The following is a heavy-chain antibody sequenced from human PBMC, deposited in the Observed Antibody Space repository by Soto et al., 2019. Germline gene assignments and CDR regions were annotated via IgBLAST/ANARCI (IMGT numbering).Heavy chain of an antibody. V-gene: IGHV3-30-3*01. CDR3: ARTRIAAAGNYYYYGMDV. J-gene: IGHJ6*02. CDR2: ISYDGSNK. D-gene: IGHD6-13*01. CDR1: GFTFSSYA. Sequence: GGSLRLSCAASGFTFSSYAMHWVRQAPGKGLEWVAVISYDGSNKYYADSVKGRFTISRDNSKNTLYLQMNSLRAEDTAVYYCARTRIAAAGNYYYYGMDVWGHGTTVTVSS.